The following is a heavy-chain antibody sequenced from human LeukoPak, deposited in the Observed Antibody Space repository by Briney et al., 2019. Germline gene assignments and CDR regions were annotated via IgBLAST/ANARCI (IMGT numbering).Heavy chain of an antibody. V-gene: IGHV4-39*01. J-gene: IGHJ4*02. CDR1: GGSISSSSYY. D-gene: IGHD3-10*01. CDR2: IYYSGST. Sequence: PSETLSLTCTVSGGSISSSSYYWGWIRQPPGKGLEWIGSIYYSGSTYYNPSLKSRVTISVDTSKNQFSLKLSSVTAADTAVYYCASLHYGSGTSFDYWGQGTLVTVSS. CDR3: ASLHYGSGTSFDY.